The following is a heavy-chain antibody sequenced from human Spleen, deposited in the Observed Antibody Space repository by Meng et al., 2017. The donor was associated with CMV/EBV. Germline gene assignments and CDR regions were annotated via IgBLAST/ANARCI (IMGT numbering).Heavy chain of an antibody. V-gene: IGHV4-30-4*08. CDR2: IYYSGST. J-gene: IGHJ4*02. Sequence: QVQMRYPGPRLGKPAQTLSLTCTVSGGSISRSDYSWSWIRQPPGKGLEWIGYIYYSGSTYYNPSLKSRVTISVDTSKNQFSLKLGSVTAADTAVYYCARGAVAGTNYWGQGTLVTVSS. D-gene: IGHD6-19*01. CDR3: ARGAVAGTNY. CDR1: GGSISRSDYS.